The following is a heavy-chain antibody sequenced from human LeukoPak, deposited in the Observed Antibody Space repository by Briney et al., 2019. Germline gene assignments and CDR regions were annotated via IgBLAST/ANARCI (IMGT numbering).Heavy chain of an antibody. CDR3: ARQLGYCSDGSCYFDY. Sequence: SGGSLRLSCAASGFTFTTYALSWVRQAPGKGLEWVSAISSGGGATFYQDSVKGRFTISRDSSENTLYLQMNTLRADDTAVYYCARQLGYCSDGSCYFDYWGQGTLVTVSS. J-gene: IGHJ4*02. CDR1: GFTFTTYA. D-gene: IGHD2-15*01. CDR2: ISSGGGAT. V-gene: IGHV3-23*01.